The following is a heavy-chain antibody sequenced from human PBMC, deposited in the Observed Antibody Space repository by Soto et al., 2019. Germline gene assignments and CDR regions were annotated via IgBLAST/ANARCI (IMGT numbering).Heavy chain of an antibody. Sequence: GGSLRLSCAASGFTFSSHAMSWVRQAPGKGLEWVSAISGSGGSTYFADSVKGRFTISRDNSKNTLYLQMNSLRAEDTAVFYCAKDPRGDGDPRRYNYYYMDVWGKGTTVTVSS. D-gene: IGHD2-21*02. V-gene: IGHV3-23*01. CDR2: ISGSGGST. J-gene: IGHJ6*03. CDR3: AKDPRGDGDPRRYNYYYMDV. CDR1: GFTFSSHA.